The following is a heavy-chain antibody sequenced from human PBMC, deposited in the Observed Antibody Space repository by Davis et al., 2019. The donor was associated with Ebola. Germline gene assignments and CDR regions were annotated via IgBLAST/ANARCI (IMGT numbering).Heavy chain of an antibody. D-gene: IGHD3-10*01. V-gene: IGHV1-18*01. J-gene: IGHJ6*02. CDR3: ARVLPPRGMDV. CDR1: GYSFASYS. CDR2: ISPYNGHT. Sequence: AASVKVSCKASGYSFASYSVTWVRRAPGQGLEWIGWISPYNGHTSYAQKFQGRVSMTTDTSTSTAYMELRSLRSDDTAVYYCARVLPPRGMDVWGQGTTVTVSS.